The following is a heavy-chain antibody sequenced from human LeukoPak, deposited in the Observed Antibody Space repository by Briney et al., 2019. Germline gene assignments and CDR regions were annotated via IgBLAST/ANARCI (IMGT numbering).Heavy chain of an antibody. D-gene: IGHD3-10*01. V-gene: IGHV3-7*01. Sequence: GGSLRLSCAASGFTFSSDWMSWVRQAPGKGLEWVANIKQDGSDKYYVDSVKGRFTISRDNAKNSLYLQMNSLGAEDMAMYYCARGGHYYGVWGQGTLVTVSS. CDR3: ARGGHYYGV. J-gene: IGHJ4*02. CDR1: GFTFSSDW. CDR2: IKQDGSDK.